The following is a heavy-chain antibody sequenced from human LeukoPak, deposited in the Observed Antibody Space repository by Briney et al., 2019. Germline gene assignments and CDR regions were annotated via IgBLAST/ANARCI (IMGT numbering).Heavy chain of an antibody. CDR2: IYYSGST. J-gene: IGHJ3*02. CDR1: GGSISSGGYY. D-gene: IGHD6-6*01. V-gene: IGHV4-31*03. Sequence: TLSLTCTVSGGSISSGGYYWSWIRQHPGKGLEWIGYIYYSGSTYYNPSLKSRVTISVDTSKNQFSLKLSSVTAADTAVYYCARVATVKLSIAARPFAFDIWGQGTMVTVSS. CDR3: ARVATVKLSIAARPFAFDI.